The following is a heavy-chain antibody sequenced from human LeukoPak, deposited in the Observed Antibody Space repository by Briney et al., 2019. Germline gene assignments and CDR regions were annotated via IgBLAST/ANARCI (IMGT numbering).Heavy chain of an antibody. V-gene: IGHV1-69*05. CDR1: GGTFSSYA. CDR2: IIPIFGTA. CDR3: ATRPNRWDMLTGYHEGDY. Sequence: SVKVSCKASGGTFSSYAISWVRQAPGQGLEWMGGIIPIFGTANYAQKFQGRLTMTRDTSISTAYMELSSLRSEDTAVYYCATRPNRWDMLTGYHEGDYWGQGTLVTVSS. J-gene: IGHJ4*02. D-gene: IGHD3-9*01.